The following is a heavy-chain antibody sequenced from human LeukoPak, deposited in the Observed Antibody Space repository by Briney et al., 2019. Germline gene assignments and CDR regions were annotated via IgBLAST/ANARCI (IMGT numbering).Heavy chain of an antibody. D-gene: IGHD2-2*01. CDR1: GGSISSSSYY. J-gene: IGHJ4*02. Sequence: KPSETLSLTCTVSGGSISSSSYYWGWIRQPPGKGLEWIGSIYYSGTTYYNPSLKSRVTISVDTSKNQFSLKLNSMTAADTAVYYCARGPYASDAGYWGQGTLVTVSS. CDR2: IYYSGTT. CDR3: ARGPYASDAGY. V-gene: IGHV4-39*01.